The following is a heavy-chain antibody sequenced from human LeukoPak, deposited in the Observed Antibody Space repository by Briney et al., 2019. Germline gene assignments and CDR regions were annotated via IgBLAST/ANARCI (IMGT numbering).Heavy chain of an antibody. CDR1: GYTFTSHF. J-gene: IGHJ3*02. CDR2: INPSGGST. CDR3: ARDYGDPYSSSGLAFDI. D-gene: IGHD6-13*01. Sequence: GASVKVSCKASGYTFTSHFMHWVRQAPGQGLEWMGIINPSGGSTNYAQKFQGRVTMTRDTSTSTVYMELSSLRSEDTAVYYCARDYGDPYSSSGLAFDIWGQGTMVTVSS. V-gene: IGHV1-46*01.